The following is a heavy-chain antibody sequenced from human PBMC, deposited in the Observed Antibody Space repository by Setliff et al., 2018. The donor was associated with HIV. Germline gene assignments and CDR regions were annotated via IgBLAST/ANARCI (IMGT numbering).Heavy chain of an antibody. CDR1: GFTFTTYA. CDR2: INAANGKT. Sequence: ASVKVSCKASGFTFTTYAVHWVRQAPGQRPEWMGWINAANGKTRFPQRFEARVTITMDTGASTAYMELNSLRSEDSAVYYCARGVIRGVISQGGLDYWGPGTLVTVSS. D-gene: IGHD3-10*01. J-gene: IGHJ4*02. V-gene: IGHV1-3*01. CDR3: ARGVIRGVISQGGLDY.